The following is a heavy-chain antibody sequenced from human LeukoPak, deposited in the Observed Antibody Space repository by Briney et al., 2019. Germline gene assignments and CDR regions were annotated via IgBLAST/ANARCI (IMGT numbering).Heavy chain of an antibody. V-gene: IGHV4-59*08. CDR2: IYYSGST. Sequence: PSETLSLTCTVSGGSISSYYWSWIRQPPGKGLEWIGYIYYSGSTNYNPSLKSRATISVDTSKNQFSLKLSSVTAADTAVYYCARQGWKRAFDIWGQGTMVTVSS. D-gene: IGHD1-1*01. CDR3: ARQGWKRAFDI. CDR1: GGSISSYY. J-gene: IGHJ3*02.